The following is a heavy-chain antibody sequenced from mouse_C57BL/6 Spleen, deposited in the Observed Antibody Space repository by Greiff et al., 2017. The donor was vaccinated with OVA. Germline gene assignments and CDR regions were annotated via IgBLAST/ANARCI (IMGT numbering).Heavy chain of an antibody. D-gene: IGHD2-5*01. CDR2: IYPGDGDT. Sequence: VQLQASGPELVKPGASVKISCKASGYAISRSWMNWVKQRPGKGLEWIGRIYPGDGDTKYNGKFKGKATLTAYKPPSTAYMQLCILTSEDSAVYFCARSHYSNWYIYFWGTGTTVTVSS. CDR3: ARSHYSNWYIYF. J-gene: IGHJ1*03. V-gene: IGHV1-82*01. CDR1: GYAISRSW.